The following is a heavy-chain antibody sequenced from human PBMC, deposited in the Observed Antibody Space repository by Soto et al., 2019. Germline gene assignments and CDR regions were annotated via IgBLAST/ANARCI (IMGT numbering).Heavy chain of an antibody. J-gene: IGHJ6*02. V-gene: IGHV1-46*01. CDR3: ARDELVVAATANYYYYGMDV. CDR1: GYTFTSYY. CDR2: INPSGGST. D-gene: IGHD2-15*01. Sequence: ASVKVSCKASGYTFTSYYMHWVRQAPGQGLEWMGIINPSGGSTSYAQKFQGRVTMTRDTSTSTVYMELSSLRSEDTAVYYCARDELVVAATANYYYYGMDVWGQGTTVTVSS.